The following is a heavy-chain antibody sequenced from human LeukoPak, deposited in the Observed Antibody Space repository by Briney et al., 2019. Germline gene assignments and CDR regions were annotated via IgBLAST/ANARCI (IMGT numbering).Heavy chain of an antibody. V-gene: IGHV3-21*01. CDR3: ARGCGYSGYDCGY. D-gene: IGHD5-12*01. J-gene: IGHJ4*02. CDR2: ISSSSSYI. CDR1: GFTLSSYS. Sequence: GGSLRLSCAASGFTLSSYSMNWVRQAPGKGLEWVSSISSSSSYIYYADSVKGRFTISRDNAKNSLCLQMNSLRAEDTAVYYCARGCGYSGYDCGYWGQGTLVTVSS.